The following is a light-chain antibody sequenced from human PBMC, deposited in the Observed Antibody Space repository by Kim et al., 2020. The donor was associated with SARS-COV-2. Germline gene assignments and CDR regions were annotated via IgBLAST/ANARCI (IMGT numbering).Light chain of an antibody. J-gene: IGLJ3*02. CDR2: LNSDGSH. CDR3: QTWGTGV. CDR1: SGHSSYA. Sequence: QPVLTQSPSASASLGASVKLTCTLSSGHSSYAIAWHQQQPEKGPRYLMKLNSDGSHSKGDGLPDRFSGSSSGAERYLTISSLQSEDEADYYCQTWGTGVFGGGTKLTVL. V-gene: IGLV4-69*01.